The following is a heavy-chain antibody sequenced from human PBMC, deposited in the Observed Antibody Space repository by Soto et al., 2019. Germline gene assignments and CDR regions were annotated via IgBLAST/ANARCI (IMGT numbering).Heavy chain of an antibody. CDR2: CTPSSSSI. CDR3: ARDAASSLDH. Sequence: GGSLRLSCAASGFTFKLYTMHWVRQAPGKGLEWVSFCTPSSSSISYADSVEGRFTISRDNARNSLYLQIHNLRAEDTAVYYCARDAASSLDHWGQGTRVTVSS. J-gene: IGHJ4*02. CDR1: GFTFKLYT. D-gene: IGHD6-13*01. V-gene: IGHV3-21*01.